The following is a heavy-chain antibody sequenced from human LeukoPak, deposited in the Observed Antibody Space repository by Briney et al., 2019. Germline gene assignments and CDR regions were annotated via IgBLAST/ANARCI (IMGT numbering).Heavy chain of an antibody. J-gene: IGHJ3*02. V-gene: IGHV4-38-2*01. Sequence: SETLSLTCAVSDYSISSGYYWGWIRQPSGKGPEWIGSIYHSGSTYYNPSLKSRVTISVDTSKNQSSLKLSSVTAADKAVYYCARYSNPNGFDIWGQGTMVTVSS. D-gene: IGHD4-11*01. CDR2: IYHSGST. CDR1: DYSISSGYY. CDR3: ARYSNPNGFDI.